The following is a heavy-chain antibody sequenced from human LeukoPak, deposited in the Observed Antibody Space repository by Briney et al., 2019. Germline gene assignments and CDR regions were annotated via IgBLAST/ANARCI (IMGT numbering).Heavy chain of an antibody. D-gene: IGHD3-22*01. J-gene: IGHJ4*02. V-gene: IGHV3-53*05. CDR3: AKDLSYYDSSGYYPGY. Sequence: GGSLRLSCAASGFLVSNYYMSWVRQAPGKGLEWVSVIYSGGGTYYADSVKGRFTISRDNSKNTLYLQMNSLRAEDTAVYYCAKDLSYYDSSGYYPGYWGQGTLVTVSS. CDR2: IYSGGGT. CDR1: GFLVSNYY.